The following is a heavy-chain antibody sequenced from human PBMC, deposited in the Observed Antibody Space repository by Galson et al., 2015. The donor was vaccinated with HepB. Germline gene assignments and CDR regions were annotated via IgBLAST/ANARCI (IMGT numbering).Heavy chain of an antibody. CDR1: GGSISSYY. CDR3: ARGYYDFWSGYPTHHEHYYYGMDV. D-gene: IGHD3-3*01. J-gene: IGHJ6*02. V-gene: IGHV4-59*01. CDR2: IYYSGST. Sequence: SETLSLTCTVSGGSISSYYWSWIRQPPGKGLEWIGYIYYSGSTNYNPSLKSRVTISVDTSKNQFSLKLSSVTAADTAVYYCARGYYDFWSGYPTHHEHYYYGMDVWGQGTTVTVSS.